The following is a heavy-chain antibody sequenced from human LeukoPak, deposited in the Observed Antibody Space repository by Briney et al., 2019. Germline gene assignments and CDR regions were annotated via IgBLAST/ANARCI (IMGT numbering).Heavy chain of an antibody. CDR2: IYSGGST. Sequence: GGSLRLSCAASGFTVSSNYMRRVRQAPGKGLGWVSVIYSGGSTYYADSVKGRFTISRDNSKNTLYLQMNSLRAEDTAVYYCARSKSGGSCYDPWGQGTLVTVSS. CDR1: GFTVSSNY. CDR3: ARSKSGGSCYDP. V-gene: IGHV3-53*01. D-gene: IGHD2-15*01. J-gene: IGHJ5*02.